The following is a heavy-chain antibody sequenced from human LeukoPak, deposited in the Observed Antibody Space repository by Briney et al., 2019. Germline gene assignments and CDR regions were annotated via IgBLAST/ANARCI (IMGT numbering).Heavy chain of an antibody. V-gene: IGHV4-39*01. J-gene: IGHJ4*02. CDR2: IDYSGST. CDR3: ASGPGRVTKDY. Sequence: SETLSLTCTVSGGSISSSSYFWGWIRQPPGKVLESIGSIDYSGSTFYNPSLKSRVTISADTSKKQFSLKLSSVTAAGTVVYYCASGPGRVTKDYWGQGTLVTVSS. D-gene: IGHD4-17*01. CDR1: GGSISSSSYF.